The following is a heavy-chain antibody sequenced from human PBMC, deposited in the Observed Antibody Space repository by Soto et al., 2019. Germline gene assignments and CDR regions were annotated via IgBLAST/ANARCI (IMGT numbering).Heavy chain of an antibody. CDR1: GLTLSNYV. V-gene: IGHV3-23*01. CDR3: AKSPARNTYYYHSSGQYPSGYIYGMDV. J-gene: IGHJ6*02. Sequence: VGSLRLSCVASGLTLSNYVMTWVRQAPGEGLEWVSGITRSGDSINYADSVKGRFIISRDKSKNTLYLRMTSLRAEDTAVYYCAKSPARNTYYYHSSGQYPSGYIYGMDVWGQGTTVTVSS. D-gene: IGHD3-22*01. CDR2: ITRSGDSI.